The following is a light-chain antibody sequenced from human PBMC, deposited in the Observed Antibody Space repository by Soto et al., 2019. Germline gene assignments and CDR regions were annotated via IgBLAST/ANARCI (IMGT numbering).Light chain of an antibody. CDR1: QSVSSSY. Sequence: EIVLTQSPGTLSLSPGERATLSCRASQSVSSSYLAWYQQQPGQAPRLLIYGAFNRATGIPDRFSGSGSGTDFILTISRLEPEDFAVYYCQQYGNSPWTFGQGTKVEIK. CDR2: GAF. CDR3: QQYGNSPWT. J-gene: IGKJ1*01. V-gene: IGKV3-20*01.